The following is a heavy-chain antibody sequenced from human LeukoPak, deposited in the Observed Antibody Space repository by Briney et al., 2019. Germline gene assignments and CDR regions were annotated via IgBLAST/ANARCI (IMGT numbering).Heavy chain of an antibody. CDR3: SSSGWSSY. CDR1: GGSISSSSYY. Sequence: SETLSLTCTVSGGSISSSSYYWGWIRQPPGKGLEWIGSIYYSGSTYYNPSLKSRVTISVDTSKNQFSLKLSSVTAADTALYYCSSSGWSSYWGQGTLVTVSS. J-gene: IGHJ4*02. D-gene: IGHD6-19*01. CDR2: IYYSGST. V-gene: IGHV4-39*01.